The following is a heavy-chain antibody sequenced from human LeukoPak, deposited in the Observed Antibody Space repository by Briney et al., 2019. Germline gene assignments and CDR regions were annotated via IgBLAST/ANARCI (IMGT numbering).Heavy chain of an antibody. J-gene: IGHJ4*02. Sequence: GGSLRLSCVASGLSFSDAWMSWVRQVPGKGLERVGHIRSTTDGGTIHYAAPVKGRFTMSRDGSRNTVYLQMNNLKTEDTAVYYCTTDRGLASRPLFDLWGQGTMVTVSS. V-gene: IGHV3-15*01. CDR1: GLSFSDAW. D-gene: IGHD6-6*01. CDR2: IRSTTDGGTI. CDR3: TTDRGLASRPLFDL.